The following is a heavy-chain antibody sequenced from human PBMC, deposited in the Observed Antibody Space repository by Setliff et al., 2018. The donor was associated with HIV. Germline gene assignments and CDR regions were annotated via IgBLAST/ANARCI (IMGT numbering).Heavy chain of an antibody. CDR1: GGSMSGLY. Sequence: PSETLSLTCAVSGGSMSGLYWSWIRQPPGKGLEWVGYIYYDGTTTYNPSLKSRATISVDTSENQFSLMLSSATAADTAVYYCARDPGITAAGTEYFDSWGQGILVTV. J-gene: IGHJ4*02. CDR2: IYYDGTT. CDR3: ARDPGITAAGTEYFDS. V-gene: IGHV4-59*01. D-gene: IGHD6-13*01.